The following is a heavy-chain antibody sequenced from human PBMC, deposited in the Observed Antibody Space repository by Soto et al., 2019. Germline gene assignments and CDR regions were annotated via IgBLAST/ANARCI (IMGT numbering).Heavy chain of an antibody. V-gene: IGHV4-4*02. J-gene: IGHJ6*02. CDR1: GGSISSSNW. D-gene: IGHD1-26*01. CDR3: ARVSGSYYYGLDV. Sequence: QVQLQESGPGLVKPSGTLSLTCAVSGGSISSSNWWSWVRQPPGKGLEWIGEIYHSGSTNYNPSLQRRVTTSVDKSKNQFPLKLSSVPAADTAVYYCARVSGSYYYGLDVWGQGPTVTVSS. CDR2: IYHSGST.